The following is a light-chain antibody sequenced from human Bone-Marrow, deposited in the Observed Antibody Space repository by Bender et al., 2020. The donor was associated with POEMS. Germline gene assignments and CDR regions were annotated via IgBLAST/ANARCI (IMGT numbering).Light chain of an antibody. CDR2: ADD. J-gene: IGLJ3*02. V-gene: IGLV1-44*01. Sequence: QSVLTQPPSASGTPGQRVTISCSGGSIGRNPTNWYQQLPGTAPRLVIYADDRRPPGVPNRFSASKSGSSASLAISGLQSEDAADYYCSTWDDRLNAWLFGGGTKLTVL. CDR1: SIGRNP. CDR3: STWDDRLNAWL.